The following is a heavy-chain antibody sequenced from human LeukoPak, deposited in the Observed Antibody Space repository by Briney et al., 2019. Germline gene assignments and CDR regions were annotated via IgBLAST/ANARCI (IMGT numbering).Heavy chain of an antibody. CDR1: GFTFSNTW. CDR3: ATLTVRGVINI. Sequence: GGSLRLSCAASGFTFSNTWMNWVRQAPGKGLEWVGRIQSKTDGGTTGYAAPVKGRFTISRDDSKTTLYLQMNSLKTEDTAVYYCATLTVRGVINIWGQGTLVTVSS. CDR2: IQSKTDGGTT. J-gene: IGHJ4*02. D-gene: IGHD3-10*01. V-gene: IGHV3-15*01.